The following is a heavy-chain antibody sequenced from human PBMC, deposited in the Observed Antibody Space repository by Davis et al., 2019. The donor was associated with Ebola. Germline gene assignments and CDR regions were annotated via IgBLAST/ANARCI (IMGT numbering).Heavy chain of an antibody. CDR2: MKPDGTEE. CDR3: AKLNTVTTWPVVGY. V-gene: IGHV3-7*03. J-gene: IGHJ4*02. Sequence: GESLKISCAASGFAFSSFWMTWVRQAPGKGLEWVANMKPDGTEEYYVDSVKGRFTISRDNSKNTLYLQMNSLRAEDTAVYYCAKLNTVTTWPVVGYWGQGTLVTVSS. CDR1: GFAFSSFW. D-gene: IGHD4-11*01.